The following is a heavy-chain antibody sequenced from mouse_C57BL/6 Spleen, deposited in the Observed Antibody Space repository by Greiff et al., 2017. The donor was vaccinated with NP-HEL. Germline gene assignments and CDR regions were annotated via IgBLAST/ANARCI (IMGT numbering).Heavy chain of an antibody. CDR3: ARPPTVVATRDLYFDY. Sequence: VQLQQSGAELARPGASVKMSCKASGYTFTSYTMHWVKQRPGQGLEWIGYINPSSGYPKYNQKFKDKATLTADKSSSTAYMQLSSLTSEDSAVYYCARPPTVVATRDLYFDYWGQGTTLTVSS. J-gene: IGHJ2*01. CDR1: GYTFTSYT. CDR2: INPSSGYP. D-gene: IGHD1-1*01. V-gene: IGHV1-4*01.